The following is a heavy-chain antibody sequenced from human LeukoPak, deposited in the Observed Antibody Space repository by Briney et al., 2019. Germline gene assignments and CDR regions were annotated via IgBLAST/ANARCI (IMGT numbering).Heavy chain of an antibody. CDR1: GYTFTGYY. V-gene: IGHV1-2*02. D-gene: IGHD3-22*01. Sequence: ASVKVSCKASGYTFTGYYMHWVRQAPGQGLEWMGWINPNSGGTNYAQKFQGRVTMTRDTSISTAYMELSRLRSDDTAVYYCARVGDSSGYQPYFQHWGQGTLVTVSS. CDR3: ARVGDSSGYQPYFQH. CDR2: INPNSGGT. J-gene: IGHJ1*01.